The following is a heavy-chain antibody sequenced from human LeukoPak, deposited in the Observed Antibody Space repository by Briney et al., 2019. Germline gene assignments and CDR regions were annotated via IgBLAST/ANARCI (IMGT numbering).Heavy chain of an antibody. J-gene: IGHJ4*02. CDR3: ARATGSGVKVDY. Sequence: PGGSLRLSCAASGFTFSSYAMLWVRQAPGKGLEWVASIYGNSGKTYYADSVKGRFSISRDNSNNTLYLQMNSLRAEDAAVYYCARATGSGVKVDYWGQGTLVTVAS. CDR1: GFTFSSYA. V-gene: IGHV3-23*01. CDR2: IYGNSGKT. D-gene: IGHD1-26*01.